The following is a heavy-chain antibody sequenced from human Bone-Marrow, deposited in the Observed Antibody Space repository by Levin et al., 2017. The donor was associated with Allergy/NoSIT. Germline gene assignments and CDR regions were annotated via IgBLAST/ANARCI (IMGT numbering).Heavy chain of an antibody. Sequence: GASVKVSCKVSGYNLIELSMHWVRQTPGKGLEWMGAFAPEDGETTSPQKFQGRVTMTADTSSDTVYMELSSLRSEDTAVYYCAAVYYGDSGMDFWGQGTTVTVSS. D-gene: IGHD2-21*01. CDR1: GYNLIELS. CDR2: FAPEDGET. CDR3: AAVYYGDSGMDF. J-gene: IGHJ6*02. V-gene: IGHV1-24*01.